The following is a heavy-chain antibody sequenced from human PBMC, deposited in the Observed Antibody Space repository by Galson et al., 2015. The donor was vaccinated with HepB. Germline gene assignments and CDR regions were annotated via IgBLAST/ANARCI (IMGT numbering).Heavy chain of an antibody. CDR3: ARDGRRGDLDP. J-gene: IGHJ5*02. CDR2: IWYDGTIK. Sequence: SLRLSCAASGFTFSDYNMHWLRQSPGKGLEWVAVIWYDGTIKYYADSVKGRFTISRDNFKNTLYLQMNSLRAADTAVYSCARDGRRGDLDPWGQGTLVTVSS. CDR1: GFTFSDYN. D-gene: IGHD3-16*01. V-gene: IGHV3-33*01.